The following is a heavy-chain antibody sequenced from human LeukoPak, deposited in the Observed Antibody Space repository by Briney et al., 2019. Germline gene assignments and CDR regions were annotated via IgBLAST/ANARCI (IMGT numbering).Heavy chain of an antibody. Sequence: GGSLRLSCAASGFTFSSYGMHWVRQAPGKGLEWVAVISYDGSNKYYADSVKGRFTISRDNSKNTLYLQMNSLRAEDTAVYYCAKYYYYDSSGYYGPSYFDYWGQGTLVTVSS. CDR1: GFTFSSYG. D-gene: IGHD3-22*01. CDR2: ISYDGSNK. V-gene: IGHV3-30*18. CDR3: AKYYYYDSSGYYGPSYFDY. J-gene: IGHJ4*02.